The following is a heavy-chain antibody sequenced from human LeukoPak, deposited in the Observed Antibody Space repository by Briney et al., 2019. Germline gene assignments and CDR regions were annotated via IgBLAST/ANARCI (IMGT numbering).Heavy chain of an antibody. CDR2: IKRKTEGGTT. J-gene: IGHJ4*02. CDR1: GFIFSNAW. D-gene: IGHD1-26*01. CDR3: TLGGSFWNFYY. V-gene: IGHV3-15*07. Sequence: GGSLRLSCAASGFIFSNAWMNWVRQAPGKGLEWVGRIKRKTEGGTTDYTAPVKGRFTISRDDSKNTLYLQMDSLKTEDTAVYFCTLGGSFWNFYYWGQGTLVTVSS.